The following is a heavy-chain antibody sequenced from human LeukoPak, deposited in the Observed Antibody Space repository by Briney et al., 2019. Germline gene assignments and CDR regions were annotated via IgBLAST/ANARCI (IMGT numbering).Heavy chain of an antibody. CDR3: ARDFRPVVGAAGTFDY. Sequence: ASVKVSCKASGYTFTGYYMHWVRQAPGQGLEWMGWINPNSGGTNYAQKFQGRVTMTRDTSISTAYMELSRLRSDDTAVYYCARDFRPVVGAAGTFDYWGQGTLVTVSS. D-gene: IGHD6-13*01. CDR1: GYTFTGYY. J-gene: IGHJ4*02. CDR2: INPNSGGT. V-gene: IGHV1-2*02.